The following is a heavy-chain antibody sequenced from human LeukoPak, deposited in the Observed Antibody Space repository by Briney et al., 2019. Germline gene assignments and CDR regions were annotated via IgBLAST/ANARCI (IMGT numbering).Heavy chain of an antibody. CDR1: GFTFSTYG. D-gene: IGHD5-24*01. J-gene: IGHJ5*02. CDR3: AQFLAGDGS. CDR2: ISYDGSNK. Sequence: GGSLRLSCAASGFTFSTYGIHWVRQAPGKGLEWVAVISYDGSNKYYADSVKGRFTISRDNSKNTLFLQMNSLGPEDTAVYYCAQFLAGDGSWGQGTLVTVSS. V-gene: IGHV3-30*03.